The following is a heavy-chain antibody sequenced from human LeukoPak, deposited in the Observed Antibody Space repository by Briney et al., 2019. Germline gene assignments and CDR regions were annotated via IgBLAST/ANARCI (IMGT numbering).Heavy chain of an antibody. V-gene: IGHV3-9*01. CDR1: GFTFDDYA. Sequence: PGRSLRLSCAASGFTFDDYAMHWVRQAPGKGLEWVSGISWNSGSIGYADSVKGRFTISRDNAKNSLYLQMNSLRAEDTALYYCAKDFYGSGSTGVDYWGQGTLVTVSS. CDR3: AKDFYGSGSTGVDY. J-gene: IGHJ4*02. D-gene: IGHD3-10*01. CDR2: ISWNSGSI.